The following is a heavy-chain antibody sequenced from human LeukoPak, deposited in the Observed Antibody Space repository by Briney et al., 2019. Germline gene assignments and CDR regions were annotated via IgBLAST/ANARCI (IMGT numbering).Heavy chain of an antibody. CDR2: FDPEDGET. J-gene: IGHJ5*02. V-gene: IGHV1-24*01. CDR3: ATILAVAGTRGPFDT. CDR1: GYTLTELS. D-gene: IGHD6-19*01. Sequence: ASVKVSCKVSGYTLTELSMHWVRQAPGKGLEWMGGFDPEDGETIYAQKFQGRVTMTEDTSTDTAYMELSSLRSEDTAVYYCATILAVAGTRGPFDTWGQGTLVTVSS.